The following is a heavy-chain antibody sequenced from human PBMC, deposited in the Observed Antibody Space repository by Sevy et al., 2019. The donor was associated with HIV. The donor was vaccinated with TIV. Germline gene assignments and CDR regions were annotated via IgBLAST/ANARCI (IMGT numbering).Heavy chain of an antibody. D-gene: IGHD6-13*01. V-gene: IGHV3-21*01. CDR2: ISSSSSYI. CDR3: ARDKGEQQLVTFDY. Sequence: GGSLRLSCAASGFTLSSYSMNWVRQAPGKGLEWVSSISSSSSYIYYADSVKGRFTISRDNAKNSLYLQMNSLRAEDTAVYYCARDKGEQQLVTFDYWGQGTLVTFSS. CDR1: GFTLSSYS. J-gene: IGHJ4*02.